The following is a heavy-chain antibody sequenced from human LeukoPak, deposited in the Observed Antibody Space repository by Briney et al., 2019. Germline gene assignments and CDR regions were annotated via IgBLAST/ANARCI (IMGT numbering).Heavy chain of an antibody. J-gene: IGHJ4*02. V-gene: IGHV3-33*01. Sequence: GRSLRLSCAASGSTFSSYGMHWVRQAPGKGLEWVAVIWYDGNNKYYADSVKGRFTISRDNSKNTLYLQMNSLRAEDTAVYYCARVNGGKVVEYYFDYWGQGTLVTVSS. D-gene: IGHD2-15*01. CDR3: ARVNGGKVVEYYFDY. CDR1: GSTFSSYG. CDR2: IWYDGNNK.